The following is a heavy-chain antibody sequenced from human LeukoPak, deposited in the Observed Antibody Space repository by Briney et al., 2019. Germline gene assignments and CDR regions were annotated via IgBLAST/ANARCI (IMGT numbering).Heavy chain of an antibody. CDR3: ARKASNFDY. CDR2: ILSSGGST. CDR1: GFTFSTSA. Sequence: GGSLRLSCAVSGFTFSTSAMSWVRQAPGKGLEWVSGILSSGGSTYYADSVKGRFTISRDNAKNTLYLQMSSLRAEDTAVYYCARKASNFDYWGQGTLVTVSS. J-gene: IGHJ4*02. V-gene: IGHV3-23*01.